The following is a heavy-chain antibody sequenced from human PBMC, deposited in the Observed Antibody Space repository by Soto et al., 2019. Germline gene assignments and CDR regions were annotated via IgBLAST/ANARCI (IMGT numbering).Heavy chain of an antibody. Sequence: LGLFCAASGFTCNNYASSCIRQAPEKGLEWVATIRCRGRSTDYADTVKGRFTITRDNSKNTLYLQLSSLRAEDTAVYYCARGKSSSWWRGYFDYWGQGTLVTVSS. D-gene: IGHD6-13*01. J-gene: IGHJ4*02. CDR2: IRCRGRST. CDR1: GFTCNNYA. V-gene: IGHV3-23*01. CDR3: ARGKSSSWWRGYFDY.